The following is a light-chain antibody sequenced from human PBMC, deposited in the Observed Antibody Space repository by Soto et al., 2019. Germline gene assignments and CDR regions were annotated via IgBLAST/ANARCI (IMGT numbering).Light chain of an antibody. Sequence: EVVMTQSTATLSVSPGERVTLSCRASQSINAHLAWYQQKPGQAPRLLIHGASTRATGIPARFSGSCFGTELILHLTSLQSEDSEVYYCQQYNTWLWTFGQGTKVEIQ. CDR2: GAS. CDR1: QSINAH. V-gene: IGKV3-15*01. J-gene: IGKJ1*01. CDR3: QQYNTWLWT.